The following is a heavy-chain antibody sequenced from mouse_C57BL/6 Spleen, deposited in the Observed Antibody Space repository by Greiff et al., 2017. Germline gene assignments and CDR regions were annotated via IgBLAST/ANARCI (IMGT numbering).Heavy chain of an antibody. Sequence: EVKLMESGGGLVKPGGSLKLSCAASGFTFSDYGMHWVRQAPEKGLEWVAYISSGRSTIYYADTVKGRFTISRDNAKNTLFLQMTSLRSEDTAMYYCARCHWYFDVWGTGTTVTVSS. CDR1: GFTFSDYG. J-gene: IGHJ1*03. CDR3: ARCHWYFDV. V-gene: IGHV5-17*01. CDR2: ISSGRSTI.